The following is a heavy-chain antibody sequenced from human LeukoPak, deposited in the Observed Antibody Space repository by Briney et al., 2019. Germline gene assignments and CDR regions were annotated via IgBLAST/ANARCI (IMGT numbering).Heavy chain of an antibody. Sequence: PSETLSLTCTVSGGSISSGDYYWSWIRQPPGKGLEWIGYIYYSGSTYYNPSLKSRVTISVDTCKNQFSLKLSSVTAADTAVYYCARESQITMVRDLPYYFDYWGQGTLVTVSS. D-gene: IGHD3-10*01. CDR2: IYYSGST. J-gene: IGHJ4*02. V-gene: IGHV4-30-4*01. CDR1: GGSISSGDYY. CDR3: ARESQITMVRDLPYYFDY.